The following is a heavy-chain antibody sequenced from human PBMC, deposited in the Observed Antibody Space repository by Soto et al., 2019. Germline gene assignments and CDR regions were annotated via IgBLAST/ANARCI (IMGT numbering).Heavy chain of an antibody. V-gene: IGHV5-51*01. CDR3: ARRGKEFTRSFWFDP. D-gene: IGHD2-2*01. Sequence: PGESLKISCKSSGYSGYSFTSFWIAWVRQMPGKGLEWIGIIYPDDSDTRYSPSFQGQVTISVDKSISTAYLQWSSLKASDTAIYYCARRGKEFTRSFWFDPRGQGTLVTVSS. CDR2: IYPDDSDT. CDR1: GYSGYSFTSFW. J-gene: IGHJ5*02.